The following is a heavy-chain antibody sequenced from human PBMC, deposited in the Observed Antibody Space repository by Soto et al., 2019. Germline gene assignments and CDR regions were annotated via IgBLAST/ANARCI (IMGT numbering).Heavy chain of an antibody. J-gene: IGHJ6*02. CDR1: GFTFTSSA. V-gene: IGHV1-58*01. Sequence: GASVKVSCKASGFTFTSSAVQWVRQARGQRLEWIGWIVVGSGNTNYAQKFQERVTITRDMSTSTAYMELSSLRSEDTAVYYCAAGAGTQEAYYYYGMDVWGQGTTVIVSS. CDR2: IVVGSGNT. CDR3: AAGAGTQEAYYYYGMDV. D-gene: IGHD1-1*01.